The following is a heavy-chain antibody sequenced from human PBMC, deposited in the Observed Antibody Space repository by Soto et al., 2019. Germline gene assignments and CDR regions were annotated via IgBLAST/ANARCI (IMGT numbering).Heavy chain of an antibody. J-gene: IGHJ4*02. V-gene: IGHV3-53*01. CDR1: GFSVSGNY. D-gene: IGHD7-27*01. CDR2: MYSGGST. CDR3: ARAASRWGSDAAH. Sequence: PGGSLRLSCAASGFSVSGNYMGWVRQAPGKGLEWVPVMYSGGSTYYADSVKGRFTISRDNSKNTLYLQMNRLRAEETALYYCARAASRWGSDAAHWGQGTLVTVSS.